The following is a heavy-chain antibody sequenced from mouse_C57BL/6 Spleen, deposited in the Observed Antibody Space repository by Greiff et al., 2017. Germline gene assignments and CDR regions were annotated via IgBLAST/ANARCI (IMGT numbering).Heavy chain of an antibody. CDR2: IYPGDGDT. D-gene: IGHD3-1*01. CDR3: ARAPSGYAMDY. V-gene: IGHV1-82*01. J-gene: IGHJ4*01. CDR1: GYAFSSSW. Sequence: VKLQQSGPELVKPGASVKISCKASGYAFSSSWMNWVKQRPGKGLEWIGRIYPGDGDTNYNGKFKGKATLTADKSSSTAYMQLSSLTSEDSAVYFCARAPSGYAMDYWGQGTSVTVSS.